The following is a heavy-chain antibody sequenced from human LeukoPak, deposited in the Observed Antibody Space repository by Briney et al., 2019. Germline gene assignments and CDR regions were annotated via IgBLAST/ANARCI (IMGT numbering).Heavy chain of an antibody. CDR2: IYYTGST. V-gene: IGHV4-59*08. Sequence: TSETLSLTCTVSGGSISTYYWSWIRQPPGKGLEWIGYIYYTGSTNYNPSLKSRVSMSVDTSKNQFSLRLSSVTAADTAVYYCARGLWVTTVDYWGQGALATVSS. CDR1: GGSISTYY. D-gene: IGHD4-17*01. CDR3: ARGLWVTTVDY. J-gene: IGHJ4*02.